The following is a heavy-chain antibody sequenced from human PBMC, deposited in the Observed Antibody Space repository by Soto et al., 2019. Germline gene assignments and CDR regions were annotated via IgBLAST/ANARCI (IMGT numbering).Heavy chain of an antibody. CDR2: IIPIFGTA. CDR1: GGTYSSYA. J-gene: IGHJ4*02. D-gene: IGHD3-22*01. V-gene: IGHV1-69*01. Sequence: QVQLVQSGAEVKKPGSSVKVSCKASGGTYSSYAISWVRQAPGQGLEWMGGIIPIFGTANYAQKFQGRVTITADESTSTAYMVLSSLRSEDTAVYSCCLEDSSGYTDYWGQGTLVTVSS. CDR3: CLEDSSGYTDY.